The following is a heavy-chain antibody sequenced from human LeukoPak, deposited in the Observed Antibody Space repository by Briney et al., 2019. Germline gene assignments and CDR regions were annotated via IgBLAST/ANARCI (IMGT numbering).Heavy chain of an antibody. CDR1: GFTLSSYA. Sequence: GGSLRLSCAASGFTLSSYAMSWVRQAPGKGLEWVSSISSSSSYIYYADSVKGRFTISRDNAKNSLYLQMNSLRAEDTAVYYCAREPRGGTSSDAFDIWGQGTMVTVSS. J-gene: IGHJ3*02. CDR2: ISSSSSYI. CDR3: AREPRGGTSSDAFDI. D-gene: IGHD2-2*01. V-gene: IGHV3-21*01.